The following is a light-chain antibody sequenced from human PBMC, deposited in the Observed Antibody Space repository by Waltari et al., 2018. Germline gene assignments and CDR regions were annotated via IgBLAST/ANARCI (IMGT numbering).Light chain of an antibody. Sequence: DIQMTQSTSTLSASIGDTVTITCRASQTVTNWLAWYQQKPGQAPKVLIYMASTLDSGVPSRFSGSGYGTHFTLTITSLQPDDVAAYHCQQYHTYPYTFGQGTKLEIK. V-gene: IGKV1-5*03. CDR1: QTVTNW. J-gene: IGKJ2*01. CDR2: MAS. CDR3: QQYHTYPYT.